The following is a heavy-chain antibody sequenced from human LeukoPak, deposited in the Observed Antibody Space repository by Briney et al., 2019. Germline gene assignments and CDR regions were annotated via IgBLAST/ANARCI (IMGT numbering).Heavy chain of an antibody. Sequence: SETLSLTCTVSGGSISNYYWSWIRQPPGKGLEWIGYMYYSGSTNYNPSLKSRVTISVDTSKNQFSLKLSSVTAADTAVYYCARGIIVGATWEENYNCFDPWGQGTLVTVSS. CDR1: GGSISNYY. CDR3: ARGIIVGATWEENYNCFDP. V-gene: IGHV4-59*01. CDR2: MYYSGST. D-gene: IGHD1-26*01. J-gene: IGHJ5*02.